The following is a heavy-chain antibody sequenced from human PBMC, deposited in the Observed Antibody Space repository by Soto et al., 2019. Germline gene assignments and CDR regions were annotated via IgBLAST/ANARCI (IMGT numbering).Heavy chain of an antibody. CDR1: GGSISSSSYY. CDR3: ARPKRDSSGWYYFDY. D-gene: IGHD6-19*01. J-gene: IGHJ4*02. Sequence: SETLSLTCTVSGGSISSSSYYWGWIRQPPGKGLEWIGSIYYSGSTYYNPSLKSRVTISVDTSKNQFSLKLSSVTAADTAVYYCARPKRDSSGWYYFDYWGQGTLVTVSS. V-gene: IGHV4-39*01. CDR2: IYYSGST.